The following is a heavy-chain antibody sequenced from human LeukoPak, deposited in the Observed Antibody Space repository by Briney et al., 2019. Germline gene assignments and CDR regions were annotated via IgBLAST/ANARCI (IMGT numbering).Heavy chain of an antibody. V-gene: IGHV3-23*01. CDR2: ISGSGGST. J-gene: IGHJ6*03. CDR3: AKNSQTGDDFWSGYHPGYYYYYMDV. CDR1: GFTFSSYA. Sequence: GGSLRLSCAASGFTFSSYAMSWVRQAPGKGLEWVSAISGSGGSTYYADSVKGRFTISRDNSKNTLYLQMNSLRAEDTAVYYCAKNSQTGDDFWSGYHPGYYYYYMDVWGKGTTVTVSS. D-gene: IGHD3-3*01.